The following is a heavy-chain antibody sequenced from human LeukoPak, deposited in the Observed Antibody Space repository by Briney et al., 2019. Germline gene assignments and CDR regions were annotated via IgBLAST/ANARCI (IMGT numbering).Heavy chain of an antibody. CDR1: GFTFHDHG. J-gene: IGHJ4*02. CDR3: AREEGPYFDC. V-gene: IGHV3-20*04. Sequence: PGGSLRLSCAASGFTFHDHGMSWVRQVPGKGLEWVSAVNWNGDNTGYADSVKGRFTISRDNAKKSLYLQMNSLTAEDTAYYYCAREEGPYFDCWGQGTLVTVSS. CDR2: VNWNGDNT.